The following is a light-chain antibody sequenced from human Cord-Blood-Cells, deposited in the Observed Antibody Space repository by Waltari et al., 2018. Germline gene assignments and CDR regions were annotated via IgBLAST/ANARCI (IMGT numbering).Light chain of an antibody. Sequence: VLTLPPPASVTPGQRVPIPCSASRPNTRSTPANLYQQLPGPAPKPLIYSNNQRPSGVPDRFSGSKSGTSASLAISGLQSEDEADYYCAAWDDSLNGPVFGGGTKLTVL. CDR3: AAWDDSLNGPV. V-gene: IGLV1-44*01. CDR1: RPNTRSTP. J-gene: IGLJ2*01. CDR2: SNN.